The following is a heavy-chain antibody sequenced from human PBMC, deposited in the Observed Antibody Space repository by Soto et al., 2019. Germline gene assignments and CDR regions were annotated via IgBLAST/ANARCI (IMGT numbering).Heavy chain of an antibody. Sequence: LRLSCAASGFTFSSYAMHWVRQAPGKGLDWVAVISYDGSNKYYADSVKGRFTISRDNSKNTLYLQMNSLRAEDTAVYYCARDPDMVRGVIRLNNWFDPWGQGTLVTVSS. J-gene: IGHJ5*02. CDR1: GFTFSSYA. CDR2: ISYDGSNK. V-gene: IGHV3-30-3*01. D-gene: IGHD3-10*01. CDR3: ARDPDMVRGVIRLNNWFDP.